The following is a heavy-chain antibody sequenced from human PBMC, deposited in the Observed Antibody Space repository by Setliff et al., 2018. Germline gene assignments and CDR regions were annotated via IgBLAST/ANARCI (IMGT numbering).Heavy chain of an antibody. V-gene: IGHV1-18*01. CDR3: ARDWFCSGGDCSDVFDF. J-gene: IGHJ3*01. CDR2: ISTDDGDT. D-gene: IGHD2-21*02. Sequence: ASVQVSCKASGYIFTSYGFSWVRQAPGQGREWMGWISTDDGDTNFAQKFQGRVTLTTDTSTGPAYMELRSLTFDDTAVYYCARDWFCSGGDCSDVFDFWGQGTMVTVSS. CDR1: GYIFTSYG.